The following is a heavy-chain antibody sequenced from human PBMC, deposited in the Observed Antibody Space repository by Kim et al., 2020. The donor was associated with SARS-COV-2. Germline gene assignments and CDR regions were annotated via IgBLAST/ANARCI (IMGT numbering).Heavy chain of an antibody. CDR1: GYTFTSYA. CDR2: INAGNGNT. D-gene: IGHD3-3*01. V-gene: IGHV1-3*01. CDR3: ARDRGTIFGVVTSGNNWFDP. J-gene: IGHJ5*02. Sequence: ASVKVSCKASGYTFTSYAMHWVRQAPGQRLEWMGWINAGNGNTKYSQKFQGRVTITRDTSASTAYMELSSLRSEDTAVYYCARDRGTIFGVVTSGNNWFDPWGQGTLVTVSS.